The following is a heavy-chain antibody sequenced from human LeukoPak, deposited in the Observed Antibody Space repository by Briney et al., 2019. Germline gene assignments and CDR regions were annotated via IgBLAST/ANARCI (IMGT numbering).Heavy chain of an antibody. V-gene: IGHV3-7*01. J-gene: IGHJ4*02. CDR1: GFTFRNYW. D-gene: IGHD3-16*01. Sequence: GGSLRLSCAASGFTFRNYWMSWVRQAPGKGLEWVANIKEDGSVKYFVDSVKGRFTISRDNAKNSVYLQMNSLRAEDTAVFYCASDGGPFDHWGQGILVTVAS. CDR2: IKEDGSVK. CDR3: ASDGGPFDH.